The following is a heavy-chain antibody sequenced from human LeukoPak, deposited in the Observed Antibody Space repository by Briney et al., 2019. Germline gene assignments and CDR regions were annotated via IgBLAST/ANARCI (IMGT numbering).Heavy chain of an antibody. CDR3: ARGRYDSVYHWFDR. D-gene: IGHD5/OR15-5a*01. Sequence: SETLSLTCTVSGGSISNSYWSWIRQPAGKGLERIGRIYSSGSTNYNPSLKSRVTMSVDTSKNQFSPKLTPFPAADTAVYYFARGRYDSVYHWFDRGGEGTVVTVPS. J-gene: IGHJ5*02. V-gene: IGHV4-4*07. CDR1: GGSISNSY. CDR2: IYSSGST.